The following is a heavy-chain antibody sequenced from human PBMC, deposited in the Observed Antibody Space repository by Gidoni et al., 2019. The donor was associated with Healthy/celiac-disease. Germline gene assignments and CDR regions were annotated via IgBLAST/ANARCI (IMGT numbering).Heavy chain of an antibody. V-gene: IGHV5-51*01. CDR3: ARQEYYDFWSGYSQNYYYGMDV. CDR1: GYSFTRYW. D-gene: IGHD3-3*01. J-gene: IGHJ6*02. Sequence: EVQLVQSGAEVKTPGESLKISCKGSGYSFTRYWIGWVRQMPGKGLEWMGIIYPGDSDNRYSPSFQGQVTISADKSISTAYLQWSSLKASDTAMYYCARQEYYDFWSGYSQNYYYGMDVWGQGTTVTVSS. CDR2: IYPGDSDN.